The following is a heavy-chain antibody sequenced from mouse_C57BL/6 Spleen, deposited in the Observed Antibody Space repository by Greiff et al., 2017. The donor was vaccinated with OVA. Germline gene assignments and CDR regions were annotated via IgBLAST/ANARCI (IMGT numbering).Heavy chain of an antibody. V-gene: IGHV1-39*01. D-gene: IGHD2-3*01. CDR3: ARDDGYYGIDY. Sequence: VHVKQSGPGLVKPGASVKISCKASGYSFTDYNMNWVRQSNGKSLEWIGVISPNYGTTSYNQKFKGRATLTVDQSSSTAYMQLNSLTSEDSAVYYCARDDGYYGIDYWGQGTTLTVSS. J-gene: IGHJ2*01. CDR2: ISPNYGTT. CDR1: GYSFTDYN.